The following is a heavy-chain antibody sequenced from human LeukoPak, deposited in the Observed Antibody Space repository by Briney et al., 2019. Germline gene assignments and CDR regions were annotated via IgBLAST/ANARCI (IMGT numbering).Heavy chain of an antibody. J-gene: IGHJ6*03. Sequence: SETLPLTCNVSGGSIRGYYWSWIRQPPGKGLEWIGYIYSSGSTNYNPSLKSRVTMSVDTSKNQFSLKVSSVTAADTAVYYCARVFDSGSQAYFYYMDVWGKGTTVTISS. CDR3: ARVFDSGSQAYFYYMDV. CDR2: IYSSGST. D-gene: IGHD3-10*01. CDR1: GGSIRGYY. V-gene: IGHV4-59*01.